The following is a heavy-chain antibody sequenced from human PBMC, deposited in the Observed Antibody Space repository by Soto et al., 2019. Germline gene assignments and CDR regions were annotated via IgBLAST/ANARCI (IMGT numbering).Heavy chain of an antibody. CDR1: GGTFSTST. CDR3: ARELSIGSVYSGYDAIDN. J-gene: IGHJ4*02. D-gene: IGHD5-12*01. V-gene: IGHV1-69*08. CDR2: IIPILNTA. Sequence: QVQLVQSGAEVKKPGSSVKVSCKASGGTFSTSTFTWVRQAPGQGLEWMGRIIPILNTADYAQQFQGTVKVSGGGGTRTGDMELIRLRSQGTGVDYWARELSIGSVYSGYDAIDNWGQGTLVTVSS.